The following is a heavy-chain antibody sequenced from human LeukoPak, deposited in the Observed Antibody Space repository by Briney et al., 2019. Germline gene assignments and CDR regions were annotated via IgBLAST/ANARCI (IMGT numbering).Heavy chain of an antibody. V-gene: IGHV3-7*03. J-gene: IGHJ4*02. CDR3: AKAIDTGGYNFERGADY. D-gene: IGHD3-22*01. CDR2: INEDGSYK. Sequence: PGGSLRLSCAVSGFTFTSYWMSWVRQAPGKGLEWVANINEDGSYKYHADSVKGRLTISRDNSKRTLNLQMNSLRAEDTAIYYCAKAIDTGGYNFERGADYWGQGTLVTVSS. CDR1: GFTFTSYW.